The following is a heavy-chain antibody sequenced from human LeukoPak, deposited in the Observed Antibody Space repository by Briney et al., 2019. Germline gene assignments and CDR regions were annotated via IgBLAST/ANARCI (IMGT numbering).Heavy chain of an antibody. D-gene: IGHD6-13*01. Sequence: ASVTVSCKASAYSFTXYXXHWVRQAPGQRLEWXXXXNAXNGXXXXXXNXXXXXTIXRXXSATTAYMELSSLRPEDTAVYYCARTTRSWYEDNDAFDIWGQGTTVTVSS. V-gene: IGHV1-3*01. CDR2: XNAXNGXX. J-gene: IGHJ3*02. CDR3: ARTTRSWYEDNDAFDI. CDR1: AYSFTXYX.